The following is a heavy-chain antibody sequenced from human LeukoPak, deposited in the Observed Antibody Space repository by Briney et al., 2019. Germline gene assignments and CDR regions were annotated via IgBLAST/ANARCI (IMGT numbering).Heavy chain of an antibody. J-gene: IGHJ5*02. D-gene: IGHD4-17*01. CDR1: GFAFSSYE. CDR3: ARDGLRDYGGNWLDP. V-gene: IGHV3-48*03. Sequence: GGSLRLSCAASGFAFSSYEMSWVRQAPGKGLEWVSFISSGGGTREYADSVKGRFTISRDNAKNSLSLQMNALRAEDSAVYYCARDGLRDYGGNWLDPWGQGTLVTVSS. CDR2: ISSGGGTR.